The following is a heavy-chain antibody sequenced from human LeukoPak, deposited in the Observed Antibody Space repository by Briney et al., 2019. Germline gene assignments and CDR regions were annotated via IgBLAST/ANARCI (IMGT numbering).Heavy chain of an antibody. Sequence: GESLKISCKGSGYSFTSYWIGWVRQMPGKGLEWMGIIYPGDSDTRYSPSFQGQVTISADKSISTAYLQWSSLKASDTAMYYCALSGSKLWFGELLDYWGQGTLVTVSS. J-gene: IGHJ4*02. CDR2: IYPGDSDT. CDR3: ALSGSKLWFGELLDY. CDR1: GYSFTSYW. D-gene: IGHD3-10*01. V-gene: IGHV5-51*01.